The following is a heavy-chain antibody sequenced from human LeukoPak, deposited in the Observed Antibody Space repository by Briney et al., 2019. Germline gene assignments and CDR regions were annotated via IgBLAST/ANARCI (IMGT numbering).Heavy chain of an antibody. V-gene: IGHV3-23*01. CDR2: ISGSGDST. Sequence: PGGSLRLSCAASRFTFSIYAMSWVRQAPGKGLEWVSPISGSGDSTYYGDSVKGRFTISRDNSKNTLYLQMNSLRAEDTAVYYCAKTRPLDSSSWSHGDYWGQGTLVTVSS. CDR1: RFTFSIYA. D-gene: IGHD6-13*01. J-gene: IGHJ4*02. CDR3: AKTRPLDSSSWSHGDY.